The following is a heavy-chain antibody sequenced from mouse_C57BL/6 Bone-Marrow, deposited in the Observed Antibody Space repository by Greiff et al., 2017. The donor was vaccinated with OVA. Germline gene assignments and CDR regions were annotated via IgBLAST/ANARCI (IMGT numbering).Heavy chain of an antibody. CDR1: GFNIKDDY. V-gene: IGHV14-4*01. Sequence: EVQLQQSGAELVRPGASVKLSCTASGFNIKDDYMHWVKQRPEQGLEWIGWIDPGNGDTEYASKFQGTATITADPSSNTAYLQLSSLTSEDTAVDYCTVRGSTWYVDVWGTGTTVTVSS. J-gene: IGHJ1*03. D-gene: IGHD1-1*01. CDR3: TVRGSTWYVDV. CDR2: IDPGNGDT.